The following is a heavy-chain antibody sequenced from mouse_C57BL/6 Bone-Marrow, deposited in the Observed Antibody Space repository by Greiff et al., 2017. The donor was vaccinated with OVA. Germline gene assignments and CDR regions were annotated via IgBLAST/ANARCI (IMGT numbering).Heavy chain of an antibody. D-gene: IGHD2-3*01. Sequence: QVQLQQPGTELVKPGASVKLSCKASGYTFTRYWMHWVKQRPGQGLEWIGNINPSNGGTNYNEKFKSKATLTVDKSSSTAYMQLSSLTSEDSAVYYCARGGDGYYHWYFDVWGTGTTVTVSS. CDR1: GYTFTRYW. CDR3: ARGGDGYYHWYFDV. CDR2: INPSNGGT. V-gene: IGHV1-53*01. J-gene: IGHJ1*03.